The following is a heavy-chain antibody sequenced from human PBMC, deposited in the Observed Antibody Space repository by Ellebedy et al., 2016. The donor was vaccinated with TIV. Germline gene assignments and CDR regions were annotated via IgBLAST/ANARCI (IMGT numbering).Heavy chain of an antibody. CDR3: ARDLGYGWFDP. D-gene: IGHD3-16*01. CDR2: IYSGGST. V-gene: IGHV3-66*01. CDR1: GFTVSSNY. J-gene: IGHJ5*02. Sequence: GESLKISCAASGFTVSSNYMSWVRQAPGKGLEWVSVIYSGGSTYYADSVKGRFTISRDNSKNKLYLQMNSLSAEDTAVYYCARDLGYGWFDPWGQGTLVTVSS.